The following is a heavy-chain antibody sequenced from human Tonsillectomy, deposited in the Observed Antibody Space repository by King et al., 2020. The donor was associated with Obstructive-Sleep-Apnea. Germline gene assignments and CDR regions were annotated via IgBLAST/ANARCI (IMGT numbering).Heavy chain of an antibody. Sequence: QLVQSGGGSVQPGRSLRLSCAASGFTFDDYAMHWVRQAPGKGLEWVSGISWNSGSIGYADSVKGRFTISRDNAKNSLYLQMNSLRAEDTALYYCAKDLSSGWYGPVDFWGQGTLVSVSS. CDR3: AKDLSSGWYGPVDF. D-gene: IGHD6-19*01. V-gene: IGHV3-9*01. J-gene: IGHJ4*02. CDR1: GFTFDDYA. CDR2: ISWNSGSI.